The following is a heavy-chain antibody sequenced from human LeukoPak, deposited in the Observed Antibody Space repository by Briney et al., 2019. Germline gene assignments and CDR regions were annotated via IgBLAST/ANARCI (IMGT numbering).Heavy chain of an antibody. CDR1: GFTFSSYS. Sequence: GGSLRLSCAAAGFTFSSYSMNWVRQAPGKGLEWVSSISSSSSYIYYADSVKGRFTISRDNAKNSLYLQMNSLRAEDTDVYYCARDVGASAPDAFDIWGQGTMVTVSS. V-gene: IGHV3-21*01. CDR2: ISSSSSYI. J-gene: IGHJ3*02. CDR3: ARDVGASAPDAFDI. D-gene: IGHD1-26*01.